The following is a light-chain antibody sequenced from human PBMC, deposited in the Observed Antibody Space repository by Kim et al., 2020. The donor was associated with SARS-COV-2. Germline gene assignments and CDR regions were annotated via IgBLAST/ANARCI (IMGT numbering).Light chain of an antibody. Sequence: SYELTQPPSVSVAPGKTASITCGGTNIGGKSVNWYQQKPGQAPVLVIYYDYNRPSGIPERFSGSNSANTATLTISRVEAGDEAVYYCQVWDPNIDHVIFAGGTQLTVL. V-gene: IGLV3-21*04. CDR3: QVWDPNIDHVI. CDR1: NIGGKS. J-gene: IGLJ2*01. CDR2: YDY.